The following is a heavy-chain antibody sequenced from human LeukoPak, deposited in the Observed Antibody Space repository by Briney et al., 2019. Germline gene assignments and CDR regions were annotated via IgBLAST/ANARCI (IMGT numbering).Heavy chain of an antibody. J-gene: IGHJ4*02. D-gene: IGHD1-26*01. CDR2: INQGGSDK. CDR3: ARGSLGATTEGYFDY. CDR1: GFTFSGHW. V-gene: IGHV3-7*03. Sequence: GGSLRLSCAASGFTFSGHWMSWVRQAPGKGLEWVANINQGGSDKYYVDSVKGRFTISRDNSKNTLYLQMNSLRAEDTAVYYCARGSLGATTEGYFDYWGQGTLVTVSS.